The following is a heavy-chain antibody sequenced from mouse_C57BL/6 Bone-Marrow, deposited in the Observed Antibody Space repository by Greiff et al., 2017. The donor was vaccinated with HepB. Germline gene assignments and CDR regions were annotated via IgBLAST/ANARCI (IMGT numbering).Heavy chain of an antibody. CDR2: ISNGGGST. Sequence: EVHLVESGGGLVQPGGSLKLSCAASGFTFSDYYMYWVRQTPEKRLEWVAYISNGGGSTYYPDTVKGRFTISRDNAKNTLYLQRSRLKSEDTAMYYCARAYSGTMDYWGQGSSVTVSS. V-gene: IGHV5-12*01. CDR3: ARAYSGTMDY. CDR1: GFTFSDYY. J-gene: IGHJ4*01. D-gene: IGHD1-1*02.